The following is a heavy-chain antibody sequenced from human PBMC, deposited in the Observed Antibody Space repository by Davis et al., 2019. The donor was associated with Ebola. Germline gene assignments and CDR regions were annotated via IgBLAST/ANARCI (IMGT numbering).Heavy chain of an antibody. CDR1: RFTFNNYA. Sequence: GESLKISCAASRFTFNNYAMSWVRQAPGKGLEWVSVIYSGGSTYYADSVKGRFTISRDNAKNTLSLQMNSLRAEDTAVYYCAKVGSSGGVFDYWGQGTLVTVSS. CDR2: IYSGGST. D-gene: IGHD6-25*01. J-gene: IGHJ4*02. CDR3: AKVGSSGGVFDY. V-gene: IGHV3-23*03.